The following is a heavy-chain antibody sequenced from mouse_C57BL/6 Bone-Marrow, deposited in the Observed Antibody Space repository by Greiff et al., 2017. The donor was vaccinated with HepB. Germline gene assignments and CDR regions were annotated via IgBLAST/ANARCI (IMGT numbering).Heavy chain of an antibody. Sequence: QVQLQQSGPELVKPGASVKISCKASGYAFSSSWMNWVKQRPGKGLEWIGRIYPGDGDTNYNGKFKGKATLTADKSSSTAYMQLSSLTSEDSAVYFCARWGWLLDFDYWGQGTTLTVSS. V-gene: IGHV1-82*01. D-gene: IGHD2-3*01. CDR2: IYPGDGDT. CDR1: GYAFSSSW. J-gene: IGHJ2*01. CDR3: ARWGWLLDFDY.